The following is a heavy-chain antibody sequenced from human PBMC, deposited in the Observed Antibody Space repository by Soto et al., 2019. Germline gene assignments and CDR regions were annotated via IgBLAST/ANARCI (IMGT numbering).Heavy chain of an antibody. D-gene: IGHD3-22*01. J-gene: IGHJ4*02. CDR1: GGTFSRHA. CDR2: IIPIFGTA. V-gene: IGHV1-69*01. Sequence: QVQLVQSGAEVRKPGSSVKVSCKASGGTFSRHAISWVRQAPGQGLEWMGGIIPIFGTANHAQKFQGRVTIIADESTCTVYMELSSLRSEDRAMYYCARGWGYDSNDYYYAYWGQGTLVIVSS. CDR3: ARGWGYDSNDYYYAY.